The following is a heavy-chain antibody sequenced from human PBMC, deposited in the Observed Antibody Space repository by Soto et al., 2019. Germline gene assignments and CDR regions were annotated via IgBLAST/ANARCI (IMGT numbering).Heavy chain of an antibody. CDR2: IISRADGGTT. CDR1: GFPFNNAW. J-gene: IGHJ4*01. V-gene: IGHV3-15*07. CDR3: TTDLFRRPHGTTCR. D-gene: IGHD1-1*01. Sequence: EVQLVESGGGLVKPGESLRLSCAASGFPFNNAWMNWVRHTPGKGLEWVGRIISRADGGTTDYAAPVKGRFTISRDDSKNTLYLHMITLQAEDTALYYCTTDLFRRPHGTTCRWGHGTLVTVSS.